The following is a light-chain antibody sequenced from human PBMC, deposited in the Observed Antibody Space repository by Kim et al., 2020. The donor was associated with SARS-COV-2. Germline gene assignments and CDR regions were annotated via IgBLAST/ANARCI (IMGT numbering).Light chain of an antibody. CDR1: SMGSKR. CDR3: QVWDSSSDHRVV. CDR2: YDS. J-gene: IGLJ2*01. Sequence: GRTARNTWEGNSMGSKRVHRYQQMQGQDPVLFISYDSDRPSGIPERFSGSNSGNTATLTISRVEAGDEADYYCQVWDSSSDHRVVFGGGTQLTVL. V-gene: IGLV3-21*04.